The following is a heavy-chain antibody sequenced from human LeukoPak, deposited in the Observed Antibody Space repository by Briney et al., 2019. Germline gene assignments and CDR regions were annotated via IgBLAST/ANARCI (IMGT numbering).Heavy chain of an antibody. CDR1: GGSISSYY. Sequence: SETLSLTCTVSGGSISSYYWTWIRQSPGKGLEWIGYIHYSGSTKYNPSLKRRVTISVDTSNNQFSLKVHSVTAADTAVYYCARVSYYDSSGYYLRDYFDYWGQGTLVTVSS. J-gene: IGHJ4*02. CDR2: IHYSGST. V-gene: IGHV4-59*01. CDR3: ARVSYYDSSGYYLRDYFDY. D-gene: IGHD3-22*01.